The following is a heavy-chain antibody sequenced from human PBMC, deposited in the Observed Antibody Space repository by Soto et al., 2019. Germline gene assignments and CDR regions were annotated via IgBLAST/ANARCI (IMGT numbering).Heavy chain of an antibody. CDR3: ARVGRMGHGIDV. D-gene: IGHD3-16*01. V-gene: IGHV3-74*01. J-gene: IGHJ6*02. Sequence: EVQLVESGGGLVQPGGSLRLSCAASGFTFSSYWMHWVRQAPGKGLVWVSRINSDGSSTSYADSVKGRFTISRDNAKNTLYFQMNSLRGEETAVYYCARVGRMGHGIDVWGQGTTVTVSS. CDR2: INSDGSST. CDR1: GFTFSSYW.